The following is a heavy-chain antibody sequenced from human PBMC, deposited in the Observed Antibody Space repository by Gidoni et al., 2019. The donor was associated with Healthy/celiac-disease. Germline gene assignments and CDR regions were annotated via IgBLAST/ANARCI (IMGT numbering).Heavy chain of an antibody. CDR3: ARDPTLHYYYGMDV. Sequence: EVQLVESGGGLVQPGGSLRLSCAVSGFTFSSYWMHWVRQAPGKGLVWVSRINSDGSSTSYADSVKGRFTISRDNAKNTLYLQMNSLRAEDTAVYYCARDPTLHYYYGMDVWGQGTTVTVSS. V-gene: IGHV3-74*01. CDR1: GFTFSSYW. J-gene: IGHJ6*02. CDR2: INSDGSST.